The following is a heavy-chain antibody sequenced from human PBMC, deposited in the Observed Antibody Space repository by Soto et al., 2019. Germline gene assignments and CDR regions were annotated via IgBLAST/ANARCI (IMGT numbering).Heavy chain of an antibody. CDR1: GASISSSSFY. J-gene: IGHJ5*02. CDR2: IYYSGST. CDR3: ARHGARGGWFGELFGYNWFDP. V-gene: IGHV4-39*01. Sequence: SETLSLTCTVSGASISSSSFYWGWIRQPPGKGLEWVASIYYSGSTYYNPSLKSRVTISVDTSKNQFSLKLSPVTAADTAVYYCARHGARGGWFGELFGYNWFDPWGQGTLVTVSS. D-gene: IGHD3-10*01.